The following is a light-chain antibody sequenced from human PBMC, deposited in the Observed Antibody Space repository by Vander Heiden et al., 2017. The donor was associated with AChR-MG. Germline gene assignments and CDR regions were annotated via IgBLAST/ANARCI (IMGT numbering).Light chain of an antibody. CDR2: DVS. CDR3: SSYTSRSTRV. J-gene: IGLJ2*01. CDR1: SSDVGTYNF. V-gene: IGLV2-14*03. Sequence: QSALTQPASVSGSPGQSITISCTGTSSDVGTYNFVSWYQQHPGKAPKLMIYDVSDRPSGVSNRFSGSKSGNTASLTISGLQAEDEAEYYCSSYTSRSTRVFGGGTQVTVL.